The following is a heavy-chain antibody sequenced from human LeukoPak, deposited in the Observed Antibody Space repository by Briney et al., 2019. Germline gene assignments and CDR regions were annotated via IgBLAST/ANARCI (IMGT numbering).Heavy chain of an antibody. CDR1: GFTFSNYG. J-gene: IGHJ4*02. CDR3: AKDRGTTSSSFDY. CDR2: IWYDGSNK. D-gene: IGHD2-2*01. Sequence: GGSLRLSCAASGFTFSNYGMHWVRQAPGKGLEWVAVIWYDGSNKYYADSVKGRCTISRDNSKNTLYLQMNSLRAEDTAVYYCAKDRGTTSSSFDYWGQGTLVTVSS. V-gene: IGHV3-33*06.